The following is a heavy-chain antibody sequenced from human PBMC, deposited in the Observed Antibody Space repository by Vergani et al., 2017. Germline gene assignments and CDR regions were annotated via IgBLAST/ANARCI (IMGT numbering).Heavy chain of an antibody. CDR3: VKAWGMDV. Sequence: QVQLVESGGGVVQPGRSLRLSCAASGFTFSSYGMHWVRQAPGKGLEWVAVISYDGSNKYYADSVKGRFTISRDNSKNTLYLQMNSLGAEDTAVYYCVKAWGMDVWGQGTTVTVSS. CDR2: ISYDGSNK. CDR1: GFTFSSYG. V-gene: IGHV3-30*18. J-gene: IGHJ6*02.